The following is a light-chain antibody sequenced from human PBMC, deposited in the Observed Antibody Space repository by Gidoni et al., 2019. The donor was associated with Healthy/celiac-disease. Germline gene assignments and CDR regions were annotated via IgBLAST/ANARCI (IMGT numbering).Light chain of an antibody. CDR3: QQYDNLLFT. CDR1: QDMSNY. CDR2: DAS. J-gene: IGKJ3*01. Sequence: DIQMTQSPSSLSASVGDRVTITCQASQDMSNYLNWYQQKPGKAPKLLIYDASNLETGVPSRFSGSGSGTDFTFTISSLQPEDIATYYCQQYDNLLFTFGPGTKVDIK. V-gene: IGKV1-33*01.